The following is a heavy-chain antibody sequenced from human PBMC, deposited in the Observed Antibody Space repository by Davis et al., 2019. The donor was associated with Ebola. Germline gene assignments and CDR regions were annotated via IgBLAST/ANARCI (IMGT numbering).Heavy chain of an antibody. J-gene: IGHJ3*02. CDR1: GFTFRSYA. D-gene: IGHD3-3*01. Sequence: GESLKISCAASGFTFRSYAMHWVRQAPGKGLEWVAVISYDGSNKYYADSVKGRFTISRDNSKNTLYLQMISLRAEDTAVYYCARSITIFGVVTDAFDIWGQGTMVTVSS. V-gene: IGHV3-30-3*01. CDR2: ISYDGSNK. CDR3: ARSITIFGVVTDAFDI.